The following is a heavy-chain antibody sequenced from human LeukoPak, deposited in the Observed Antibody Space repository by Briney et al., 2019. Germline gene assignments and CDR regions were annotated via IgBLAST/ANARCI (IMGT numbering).Heavy chain of an antibody. CDR1: GGSFSGYY. D-gene: IGHD3-9*01. CDR3: ARGYYDILTGYYQYYFDY. Sequence: SETLSLTCAVYGGSFSGYYWSWIRQPPGKGLEWIGEINHSGSTNYNPSLKSRVTISVDTSKNQFSLKLSSVTAADTAVYYCARGYYDILTGYYQYYFDYWGQGTLVTVSS. CDR2: INHSGST. J-gene: IGHJ4*02. V-gene: IGHV4-34*01.